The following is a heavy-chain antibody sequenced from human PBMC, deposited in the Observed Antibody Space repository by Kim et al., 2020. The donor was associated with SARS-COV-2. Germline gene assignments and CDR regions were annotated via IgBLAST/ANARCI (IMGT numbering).Heavy chain of an antibody. V-gene: IGHV3-7*01. J-gene: IGHJ3*02. Sequence: GGSLRLSCAASGFTFSSYWMSWVRQAPGKGLEWVANIKQDGSEKYYVDSVKGRFTISRDNAKNSLYLQMNSLRAEDTAVYYCARDSVSGLTDAFDIWGQGTMVTVSS. CDR2: IKQDGSEK. CDR3: ARDSVSGLTDAFDI. CDR1: GFTFSSYW. D-gene: IGHD1-26*01.